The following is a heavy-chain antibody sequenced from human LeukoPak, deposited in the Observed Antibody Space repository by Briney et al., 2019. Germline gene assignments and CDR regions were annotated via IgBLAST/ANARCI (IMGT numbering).Heavy chain of an antibody. CDR3: ARDLEGYSSSPYYFDY. CDR2: ISYNGSNK. Sequence: GSLRLSCAASGFTFSSYAMHWVRQAPGKGLEWVAVISYNGSNKYYADSVKGRFTISRDNSKNTLYLQMNSLRAEDTAVYYCARDLEGYSSSPYYFDYWGQGTLVTVSS. J-gene: IGHJ4*02. CDR1: GFTFSSYA. V-gene: IGHV3-30-3*01. D-gene: IGHD6-6*01.